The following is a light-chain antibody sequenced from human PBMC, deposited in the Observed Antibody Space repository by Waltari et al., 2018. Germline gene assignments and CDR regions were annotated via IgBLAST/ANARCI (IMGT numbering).Light chain of an antibody. CDR1: QSVSRT. J-gene: IGKJ1*01. Sequence: EIVLPQPPGPLSLSPGARANLSCRASQSVSRTLAWYQQKPGQAPRLLIYDASSRATGIPDRFSGSGSGTDFSLTISRLEPEDFAVYYCQKYGTLPATFGQGTKVEVK. CDR2: DAS. V-gene: IGKV3-20*01. CDR3: QKYGTLPAT.